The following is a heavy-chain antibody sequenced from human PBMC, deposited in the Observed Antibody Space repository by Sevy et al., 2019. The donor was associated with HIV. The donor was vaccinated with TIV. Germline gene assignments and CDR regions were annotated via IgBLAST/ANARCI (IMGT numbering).Heavy chain of an antibody. CDR2: ISSSGSTI. CDR3: GSQSGWYSAFDI. J-gene: IGHJ3*02. CDR1: GFTFSDYY. D-gene: IGHD6-19*01. Sequence: GGSLRLSCAASGFTFSDYYMSWIRQAPGKGLEWVSYISSSGSTIYYADSVKGRFTISRDNAKNSLYLQMNSLRAEDTAVYYCGSQSGWYSAFDIWGQGTMVTVSS. V-gene: IGHV3-11*01.